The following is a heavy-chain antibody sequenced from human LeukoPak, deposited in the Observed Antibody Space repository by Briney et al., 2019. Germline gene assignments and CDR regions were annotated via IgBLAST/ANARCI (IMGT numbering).Heavy chain of an antibody. CDR3: ARVVVGALDY. V-gene: IGHV4-59*01. D-gene: IGHD1-26*01. CDR1: GGSISSYY. CDR2: IYYSGST. Sequence: PSETLSLTCTVSGGSISSYYWSWIRQPPGKGLEWIGYIYYSGSTNYNPSLKSRVTISVDTSKNQFSLQLSSVTAADTAVYYCARVVVGALDYWGQGTLVTVSS. J-gene: IGHJ4*02.